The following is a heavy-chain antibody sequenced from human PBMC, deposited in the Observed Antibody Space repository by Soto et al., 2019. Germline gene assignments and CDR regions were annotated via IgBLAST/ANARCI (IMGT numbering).Heavy chain of an antibody. CDR3: ARHGSS. Sequence: SETLSLTCSVSGVSISGSSYYWGWIRQPPGKGLEWIGSIYYSGQTYYNPSLKSRVTISVDRSKNQFSLNLASVTATDTAFYYCARHGSSWGQGTLVTVSS. CDR1: GVSISGSSYY. V-gene: IGHV4-39*01. J-gene: IGHJ5*02. CDR2: IYYSGQT.